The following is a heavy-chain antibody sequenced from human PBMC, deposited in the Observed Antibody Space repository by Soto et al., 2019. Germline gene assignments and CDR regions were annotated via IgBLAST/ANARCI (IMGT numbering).Heavy chain of an antibody. CDR2: ISSGASTR. J-gene: IGHJ4*02. Sequence: QVQLVESGGGLVKPGGSLRLSCAASGFTFSDHYMSWIRQAPGKGLEWVSYISSGASTRHYADSVKGRFTISRDNAKNSLYLQMNSLRVEDTAVYYCARKVGYKVATIGAFDYWGQGTLVTFSS. CDR1: GFTFSDHY. CDR3: ARKVGYKVATIGAFDY. D-gene: IGHD5-12*01. V-gene: IGHV3-11*01.